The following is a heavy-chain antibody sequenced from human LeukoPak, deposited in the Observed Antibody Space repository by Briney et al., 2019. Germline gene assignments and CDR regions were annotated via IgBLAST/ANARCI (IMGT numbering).Heavy chain of an antibody. CDR2: IYYSGST. Sequence: KPSETLSLTCTVSGGSISSYYWSWIRQPPGKGLEWIGYIYYSGSTNYNPSLKSRVTISVDTSKNQFSLKLSSVTAADTAVYYCARIGVVVVAATSYYYYYYMDVWGKGTTVTASS. D-gene: IGHD2-15*01. CDR1: GGSISSYY. J-gene: IGHJ6*03. V-gene: IGHV4-59*01. CDR3: ARIGVVVVAATSYYYYYYMDV.